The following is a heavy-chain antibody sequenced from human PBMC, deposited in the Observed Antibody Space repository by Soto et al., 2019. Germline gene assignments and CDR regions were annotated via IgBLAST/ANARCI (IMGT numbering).Heavy chain of an antibody. CDR1: GFTFSSYG. Sequence: GGSLRLSCAASGFTFSSYGMHWVRQAPGKGLEWVAVISYDGSNKYYADSVKGRFTISRDNSKNTLYLQMNSLRAEDTAVYYCAKTLIGVTTFVYYYYGMDVWGQGTTVTVSS. D-gene: IGHD3-16*01. V-gene: IGHV3-30*18. CDR3: AKTLIGVTTFVYYYYGMDV. J-gene: IGHJ6*02. CDR2: ISYDGSNK.